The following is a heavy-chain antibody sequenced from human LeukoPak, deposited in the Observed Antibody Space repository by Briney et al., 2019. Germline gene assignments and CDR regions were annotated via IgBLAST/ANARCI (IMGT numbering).Heavy chain of an antibody. CDR1: GDSISNYY. Sequence: SETLSLTCAVSGDSISNYYWSWIRQPPGKGLEWIGYIYYSGSTKYNPSLKGRVTISADTSKNQVSLKLSSVTAADTAVYFRARQSGYYYYWGQGTLVTVSS. CDR3: ARQSGYYYY. J-gene: IGHJ4*02. CDR2: IYYSGST. D-gene: IGHD3-3*01. V-gene: IGHV4-59*01.